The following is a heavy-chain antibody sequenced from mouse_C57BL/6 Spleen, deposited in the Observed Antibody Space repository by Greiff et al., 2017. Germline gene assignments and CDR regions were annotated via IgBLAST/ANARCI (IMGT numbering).Heavy chain of an antibody. CDR2: IDPETGGT. D-gene: IGHD1-1*01. J-gene: IGHJ1*03. CDR3: TSPYGSSRCCFDV. CDR1: GFTFTDYE. V-gene: IGHV1-15*01. Sequence: VQLQQSGAELVRPGASVTLSCKASGFTFTDYEMHWVKQTPVHGLEWIGAIDPETGGTAYNQKFKGKAILTADKSSSTAYMELRSLTSVDSAVYYCTSPYGSSRCCFDVWGTGTTVTVSS.